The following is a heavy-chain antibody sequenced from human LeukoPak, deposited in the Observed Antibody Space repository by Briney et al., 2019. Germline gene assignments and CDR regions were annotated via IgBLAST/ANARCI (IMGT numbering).Heavy chain of an antibody. CDR2: IRYNGNNQ. CDR1: GFTFNNYG. Sequence: GGSLRLSCAASGFTFNNYGMHWVRQAPGKGLEWVAFIRYNGNNQYYADSVKGRFTISRDNSKNTLYLQMNSLKGDDTAVYYCAKDLAPMAQGYYYMDVWGKGTTVTISS. D-gene: IGHD2-2*01. CDR3: AKDLAPMAQGYYYMDV. J-gene: IGHJ6*03. V-gene: IGHV3-30*02.